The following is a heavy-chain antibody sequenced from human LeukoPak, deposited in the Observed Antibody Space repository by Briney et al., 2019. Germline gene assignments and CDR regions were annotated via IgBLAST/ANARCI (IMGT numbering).Heavy chain of an antibody. Sequence: SETLSLTCTVSGGSVSSGSYYWSWIRQPPGKGLEWIGYIYYSGSTNYNPSLESRVTISVDTSKNQFSLKLSSVTAADTAVYYCARVWLGYFDYWGQGTLVTVSS. CDR2: IYYSGST. V-gene: IGHV4-61*01. D-gene: IGHD3-16*01. CDR3: ARVWLGYFDY. J-gene: IGHJ4*02. CDR1: GGSVSSGSYY.